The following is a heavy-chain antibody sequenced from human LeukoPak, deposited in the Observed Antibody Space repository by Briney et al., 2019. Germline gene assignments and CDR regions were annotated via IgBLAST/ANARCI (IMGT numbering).Heavy chain of an antibody. CDR1: GGSISSYY. CDR2: IYYSGCT. J-gene: IGHJ6*03. D-gene: IGHD6-6*01. CDR3: ARGVGSSYYYYYYYMDV. V-gene: IGHV4-59*01. Sequence: SETLSLTCTVSGGSISSYYWSWIRQPPGKGLEWVGYIYYSGCTNYNPSLKSRVTISVDTSKNQFSLKLSSVTAADTAVYYCARGVGSSYYYYYYYMDVWGKGTTVTVSS.